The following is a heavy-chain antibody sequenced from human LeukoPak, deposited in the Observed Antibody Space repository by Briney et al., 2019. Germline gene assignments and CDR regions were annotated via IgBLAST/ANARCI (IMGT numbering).Heavy chain of an antibody. Sequence: GGSLRLSCATSGFIFSNYAFHWVRQAPGKGLEWVAVIWADGSDKYYADSVKGRFTISRDKSDNMVSLQMDSLRVEDTAVYYCVREGAVAGSVVRNWFNRWGQGNLVTVSS. CDR1: GFIFSNYA. J-gene: IGHJ5*02. CDR2: IWADGSDK. V-gene: IGHV3-33*01. CDR3: VREGAVAGSVVRNWFNR. D-gene: IGHD6-19*01.